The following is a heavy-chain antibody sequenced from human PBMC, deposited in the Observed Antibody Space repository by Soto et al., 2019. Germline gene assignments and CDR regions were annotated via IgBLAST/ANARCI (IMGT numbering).Heavy chain of an antibody. D-gene: IGHD2-2*01. V-gene: IGHV1-46*03. CDR2: INPSGGST. J-gene: IGHJ3*02. CDR1: GYTFTSYY. Sequence: ASVKVSCKASGYTFTSYYMHWVRQAPGQGLEWMGIINPSGGSTSYAQKFQGRVTMTRDTSASTVYMELSSLRSEDTAVYYCARVPHLGSALYRYCSSTSCLYNDAFDIWGQGTMVTVSS. CDR3: ARVPHLGSALYRYCSSTSCLYNDAFDI.